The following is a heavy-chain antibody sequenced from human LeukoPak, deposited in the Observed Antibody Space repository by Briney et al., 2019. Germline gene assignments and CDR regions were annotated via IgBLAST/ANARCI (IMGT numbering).Heavy chain of an antibody. CDR2: IYYSGST. D-gene: IGHD5-18*01. J-gene: IGHJ4*02. CDR3: ARLNVDTATDY. CDR1: GGSISSSSYY. V-gene: IGHV4-39*01. Sequence: SETLSLTCTASGGSISSSSYYWGWLRPRPGMGLEWFGSIYYSGSTYYNPSLKSPLTISVDTSKNQFSLKLSSVTAADTAVYYCARLNVDTATDYWGQGTLVTVSS.